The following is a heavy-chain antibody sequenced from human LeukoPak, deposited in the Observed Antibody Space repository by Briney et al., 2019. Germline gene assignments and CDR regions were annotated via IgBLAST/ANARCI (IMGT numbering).Heavy chain of an antibody. CDR2: TYYRSKLYN. J-gene: IGHJ5*02. CDR3: AREGVESSLRWVLAARVNILNWFDP. D-gene: IGHD2-15*01. Sequence: SQTLSLTCAISGDSVASNSAAWNWIRQSPSRGLEWLGRTYYRSKLYNDYAVSVKSRITINPDTSKNQFSLQLNSVTPEDTAVYYCAREGVESSLRWVLAARVNILNWFDPWGQGTLVTVSS. CDR1: GDSVASNSAA. V-gene: IGHV6-1*01.